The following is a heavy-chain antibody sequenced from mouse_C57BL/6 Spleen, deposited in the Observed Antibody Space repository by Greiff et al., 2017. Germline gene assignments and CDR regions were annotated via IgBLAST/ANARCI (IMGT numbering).Heavy chain of an antibody. Sequence: QVQLKQPGAELVKPGASVKLSCKASGYTFTSYWMHWVKQRPGRGLEWIGRIDPNSGGTKYNEKFKSKATLTVDKPSSTAYMQLSSLTSEDSAVYYGARYYGSSYGYFDVWGTGTTVTVSS. D-gene: IGHD1-1*01. CDR2: IDPNSGGT. J-gene: IGHJ1*03. V-gene: IGHV1-72*01. CDR3: ARYYGSSYGYFDV. CDR1: GYTFTSYW.